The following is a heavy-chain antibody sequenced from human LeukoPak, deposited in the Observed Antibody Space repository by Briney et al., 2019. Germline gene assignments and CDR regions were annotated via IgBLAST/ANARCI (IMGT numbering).Heavy chain of an antibody. Sequence: PGGSLRLSCAASGFTFSSYGMHWVRQAPAKGLEWVAVIWYDGSNKYYADSVKGRFTISRDNSKNTLYLQMNSLRAEDTAVYYCARERYYYDSSGLCDYWGQGTLVTVSS. CDR3: ARERYYYDSSGLCDY. D-gene: IGHD3-22*01. CDR1: GFTFSSYG. V-gene: IGHV3-33*01. J-gene: IGHJ4*02. CDR2: IWYDGSNK.